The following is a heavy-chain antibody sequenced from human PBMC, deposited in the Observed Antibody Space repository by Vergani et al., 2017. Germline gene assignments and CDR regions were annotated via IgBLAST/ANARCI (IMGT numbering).Heavy chain of an antibody. J-gene: IGHJ2*01. D-gene: IGHD3-3*01. CDR1: GYSIGSGFY. CDR2: IHNRGTT. V-gene: IGHV4-38-2*01. Sequence: QVRLEESGPGLVKPSETLSLTCFVSGYSIGSGFYWAWIRQSPGEGLQWLTSIHNRGTTYHNPSLKSRFSVSLDTSKNRFSLNLTSVTATDPAVYYCARSQSDYCYLDLWGPGSLVTVSS. CDR3: ARSQSDYCYLDL.